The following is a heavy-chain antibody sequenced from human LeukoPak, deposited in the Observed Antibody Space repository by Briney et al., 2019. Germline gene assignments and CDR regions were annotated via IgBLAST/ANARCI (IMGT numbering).Heavy chain of an antibody. D-gene: IGHD2-2*01. V-gene: IGHV4-4*07. CDR3: AREVVVPAAYGMTTYYMDV. CDR1: GGSISSYY. Sequence: SGTLSLTCTVSGGSISSYYWSWIRQPAGKGLEWIGRIYTSGSTNYNPSLKSRVTISVDTSKNQFSLKLSSVTAADTAVYYCAREVVVPAAYGMTTYYMDVWGKGTTVTVSS. J-gene: IGHJ6*03. CDR2: IYTSGST.